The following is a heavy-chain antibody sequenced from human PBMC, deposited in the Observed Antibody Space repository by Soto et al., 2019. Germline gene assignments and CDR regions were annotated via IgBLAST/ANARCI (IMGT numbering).Heavy chain of an antibody. CDR3: AKTYGDFYWYFDL. V-gene: IGHV1-18*01. CDR2: IRVYNGAT. D-gene: IGHD4-17*01. Sequence: ASVKVSCKASGYTFTSYGISWVRQAPGQGLEWPGWIRVYNGATNYAEKLQGRVTVTIDPSANTAYMELRNLRSDDTAVYFCAKTYGDFYWYFDLWGRGTLVTVSS. CDR1: GYTFTSYG. J-gene: IGHJ2*01.